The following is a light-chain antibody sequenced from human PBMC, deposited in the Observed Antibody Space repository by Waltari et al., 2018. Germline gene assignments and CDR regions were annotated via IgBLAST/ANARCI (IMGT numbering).Light chain of an antibody. Sequence: TVVTQEPSLSVPPGGTVTLTCCSTFGSVLTSYHPSWYQQTPCQAPRTLIYNTDTRSSGVPDRFSGSILGSKAALTVAGAQADDESDYYCVLYLNGGIWVFGGGTRLTVL. J-gene: IGLJ3*02. CDR3: VLYLNGGIWV. CDR2: NTD. CDR1: FGSVLTSYH. V-gene: IGLV8-61*01.